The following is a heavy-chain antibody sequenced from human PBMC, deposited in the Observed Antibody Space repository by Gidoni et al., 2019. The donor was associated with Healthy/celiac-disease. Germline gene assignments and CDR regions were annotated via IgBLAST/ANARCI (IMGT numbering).Heavy chain of an antibody. CDR2: INHSGST. J-gene: IGHJ6*03. V-gene: IGHV4-34*01. Sequence: QVQLQQRVAGLLKPSETLSLTCAVSGGSLRASYWGWIRQPTGKGLEWIGEINHSGSTNYNPSLKSRVTISVDTSKNQFSLKLSSVTAADTAVYYCARVGKRLTTYYYYYYMDVWGKGTTVTVSS. CDR1: GGSLRASY. CDR3: ARVGKRLTTYYYYYYMDV. D-gene: IGHD3-22*01.